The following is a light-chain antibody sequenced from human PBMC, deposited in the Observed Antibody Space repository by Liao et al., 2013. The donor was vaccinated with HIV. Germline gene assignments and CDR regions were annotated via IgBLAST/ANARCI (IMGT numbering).Light chain of an antibody. CDR3: QSADSSGTCPV. V-gene: IGLV3-25*03. Sequence: SYDLTQPPSVSVSPGQTAIITCSGEELGKKDVCWYQQKPGQSPVLVLCQDARRPSGIPERFSGSSSGTTVTLTISGVQAEDEADYYCQSADSSGTCPVFGGGTKLTVL. J-gene: IGLJ3*02. CDR2: QDA. CDR1: ELGKKD.